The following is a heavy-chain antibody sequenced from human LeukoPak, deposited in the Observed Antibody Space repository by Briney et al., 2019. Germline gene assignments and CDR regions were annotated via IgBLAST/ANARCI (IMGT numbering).Heavy chain of an antibody. CDR1: GFTFSGYT. V-gene: IGHV3-21*01. CDR2: ISGSATYI. Sequence: GGSLRLSCAASGFTFSGYTMNWVRQAPGKGLEWVSSISGSATYIYYEDSVKGRFAISRDNAKNSLYLQMNSLRDEDTAVYYCARQYCGGDCYYNWFDPWGQGTLVTVSS. J-gene: IGHJ5*02. D-gene: IGHD2-21*02. CDR3: ARQYCGGDCYYNWFDP.